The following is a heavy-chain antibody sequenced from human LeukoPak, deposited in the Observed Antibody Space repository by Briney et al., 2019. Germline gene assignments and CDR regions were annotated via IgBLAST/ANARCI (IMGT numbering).Heavy chain of an antibody. D-gene: IGHD2-21*01. CDR2: IYYSGST. CDR3: ARHLNNCGDDCYIFDY. CDR1: GGSIFSYY. V-gene: IGHV4-59*08. Sequence: SQTLSLTCTVSGGSIFSYYWSWIRQPPGKGLEWMGYIYYSGSTNYNPSLKSRVTISVDTSKNQFSLRVSSVTAADTAVYYCARHLNNCGDDCYIFDYWGQGTLVTVSS. J-gene: IGHJ4*02.